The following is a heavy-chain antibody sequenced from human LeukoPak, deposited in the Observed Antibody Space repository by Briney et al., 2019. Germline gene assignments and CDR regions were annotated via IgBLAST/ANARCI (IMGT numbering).Heavy chain of an antibody. V-gene: IGHV4-59*08. CDR1: GDSIHNYY. D-gene: IGHD3-10*01. J-gene: IGHJ4*02. Sequence: SETLSPTCTVPGDSIHNYYWSWIRQSPGKGLEWIGYIYYSGSTKYNPSLKSRVTISVDTSKNQFSLKLSSVTAADTAVYYCARHRGSGSPYFDYWGQGTLVTVSS. CDR3: ARHRGSGSPYFDY. CDR2: IYYSGST.